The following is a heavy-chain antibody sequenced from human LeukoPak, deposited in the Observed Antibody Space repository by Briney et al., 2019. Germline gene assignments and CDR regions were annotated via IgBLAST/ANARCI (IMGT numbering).Heavy chain of an antibody. Sequence: GGSLRLSCAASGFTDSSNYMSWVRQAPGKGLEWVSVIYSGGSTYYADSVKGRFTTSRDNSKNTLYLQMNSLRAGDTAVYYCARFRGPSSAFDIWGQGTMVTVSS. D-gene: IGHD5-12*01. V-gene: IGHV3-66*02. CDR3: ARFRGPSSAFDI. J-gene: IGHJ3*02. CDR1: GFTDSSNY. CDR2: IYSGGST.